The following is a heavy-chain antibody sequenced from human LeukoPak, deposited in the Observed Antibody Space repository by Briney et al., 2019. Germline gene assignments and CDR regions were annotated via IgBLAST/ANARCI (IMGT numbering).Heavy chain of an antibody. Sequence: GASVKVSCKASGYTFTGYYMHWVRQAPGQGLEWMGWISAYNGNTNYAQKLQGRVTMTTDTSTSTAYMELRSLRSDDTAVYYCARAPYYYDSSGYYYLAWFDPWGQGTLVTVSS. CDR3: ARAPYYYDSSGYYYLAWFDP. J-gene: IGHJ5*02. CDR1: GYTFTGYY. CDR2: ISAYNGNT. D-gene: IGHD3-22*01. V-gene: IGHV1-18*04.